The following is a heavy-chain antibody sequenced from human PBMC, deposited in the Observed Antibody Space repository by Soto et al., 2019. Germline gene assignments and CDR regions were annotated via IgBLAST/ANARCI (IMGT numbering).Heavy chain of an antibody. D-gene: IGHD2-15*01. CDR3: ARARDCSGSSWCAFDF. Sequence: EVQLVESGGGLVQPGGSLRLSCAGYGFTFSSYWMSWVRQAPGKGLEWVASVKQDGSEKYYVDSVKGRFTVSRDNAKNSLYLQMNSLRAEDTAVYYCARARDCSGSSWCAFDFWGQGTMVTVSS. V-gene: IGHV3-7*01. CDR1: GFTFSSYW. J-gene: IGHJ3*01. CDR2: VKQDGSEK.